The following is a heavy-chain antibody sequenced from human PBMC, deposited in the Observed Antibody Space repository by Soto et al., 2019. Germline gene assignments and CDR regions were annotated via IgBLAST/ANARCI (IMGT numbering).Heavy chain of an antibody. CDR3: ARLPGISAAAYYFDH. Sequence: GESLKISCKGSGYGFGAYWIGWVRQMPGKGLEWMGIIFPGDSDTRYSPSFQGHVTISADKSIDTAYLQWSSLRASDTAMYFCARLPGISAAAYYFDHCGLGTPVTVSS. D-gene: IGHD6-13*01. V-gene: IGHV5-51*01. J-gene: IGHJ4*02. CDR1: GYGFGAYW. CDR2: IFPGDSDT.